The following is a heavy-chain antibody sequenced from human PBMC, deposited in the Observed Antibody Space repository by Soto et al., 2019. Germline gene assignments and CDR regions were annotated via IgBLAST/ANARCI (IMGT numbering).Heavy chain of an antibody. Sequence: QVQLQPWGAGLLKPSETLSLTCAVYGGFVSSGSYYWSWIRQPPGNGLEWIGEMSHGGGTHFNPSLKRRVTISVDTSKNQFSLKMSSVTAADTALYYCARVERGTATTVVDAFDIWGPGTMVTVSS. V-gene: IGHV4-34*01. J-gene: IGHJ3*02. CDR2: MSHGGGT. CDR1: GGFVSSGSYY. D-gene: IGHD1-1*01. CDR3: ARVERGTATTVVDAFDI.